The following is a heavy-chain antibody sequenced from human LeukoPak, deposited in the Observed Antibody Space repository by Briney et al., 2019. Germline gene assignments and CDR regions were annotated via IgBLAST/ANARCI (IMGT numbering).Heavy chain of an antibody. V-gene: IGHV4-39*07. CDR2: IYYSGST. J-gene: IGHJ6*04. CDR3: ARTGYSSSLPMDV. D-gene: IGHD6-13*01. CDR1: GGSISRSSYY. Sequence: PSETLSLTCSVSGGSISRSSYYWGWIRQPPGKGLEWIGSIYYSGSTSYNPSLKSRVTMSLDASKNQFSLELNSVTAADTAVYYCARTGYSSSLPMDVWGKGTTVTISS.